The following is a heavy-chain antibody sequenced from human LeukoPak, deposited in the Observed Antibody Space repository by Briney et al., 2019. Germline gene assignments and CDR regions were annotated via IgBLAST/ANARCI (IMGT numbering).Heavy chain of an antibody. Sequence: PGGSLRLSCAGSGFTFNNYDFHWVRQAPGKGLEWIAFISYDGSNKYYAESVKGRFTMSRDSSKNTLYLQMNSLRAEDTAVYYCAKRSLLWFGEFSHLNGQNYMDVWGKGTTVTISS. D-gene: IGHD3-10*01. V-gene: IGHV3-30*18. CDR1: GFTFNNYD. J-gene: IGHJ6*03. CDR2: ISYDGSNK. CDR3: AKRSLLWFGEFSHLNGQNYMDV.